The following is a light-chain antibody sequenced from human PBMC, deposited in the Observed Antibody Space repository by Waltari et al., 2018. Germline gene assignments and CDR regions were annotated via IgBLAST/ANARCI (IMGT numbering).Light chain of an antibody. CDR1: QSLLQSNGYNY. J-gene: IGKJ1*01. V-gene: IGKV2-28*01. CDR3: MQALQPPWT. CDR2: LGS. Sequence: DIVVTPSPLSLPVPPGEPASISWRSTQSLLQSNGYNYLDWYLQKPGQAPQLLMYLGSNRASGVPDRFSGSGSGTNFTLKISRVEAEDVGVYYCMQALQPPWTFGQGTKVEI.